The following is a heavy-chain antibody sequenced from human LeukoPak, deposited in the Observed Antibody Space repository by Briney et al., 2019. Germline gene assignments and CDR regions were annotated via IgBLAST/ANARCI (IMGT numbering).Heavy chain of an antibody. CDR3: ASGSGSYRTPYYYMDV. CDR1: GFTVSSNY. J-gene: IGHJ6*03. V-gene: IGHV3-53*01. Sequence: GGSLRLSCAASGFTVSSNYMSWVRQAPGKGLEWVSAIYSGGSTYYADSVKGRLTISRDNSKNTLYLQMNNLRAEDTAVYYCASGSGSYRTPYYYMDVWGKGTTVTVSS. CDR2: IYSGGST. D-gene: IGHD3-10*01.